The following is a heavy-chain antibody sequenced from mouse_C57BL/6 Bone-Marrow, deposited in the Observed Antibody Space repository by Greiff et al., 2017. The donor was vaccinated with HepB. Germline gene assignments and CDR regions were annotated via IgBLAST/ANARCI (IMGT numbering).Heavy chain of an antibody. CDR2: IRNKANGYTT. V-gene: IGHV7-3*01. J-gene: IGHJ4*01. Sequence: EVKLQESGGGLVQPGGSLSLSCAASGFTFTDYYMSWVRQPPGKALEWLGFIRNKANGYTTEYIASVKGRFTIARDNSQRILYLQMNALRAEDSATYYCASGLRRDSAIDNCGQETSLTLSS. CDR3: ASGLRRDSAIDN. D-gene: IGHD2-2*01. CDR1: GFTFTDYY.